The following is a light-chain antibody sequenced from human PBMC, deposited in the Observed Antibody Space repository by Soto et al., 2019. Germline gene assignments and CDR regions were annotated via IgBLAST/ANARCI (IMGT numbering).Light chain of an antibody. J-gene: IGKJ3*01. Sequence: EILMTQYPDTLSVSPGQRVTLSCRASQSVSSSLAWYQQKPGQAPRLLIYGASSRATGIPARFSGSGSGTEFTLTISSLRSEDFAIYFCQQYNAWPTFGPGTKVDVK. CDR2: GAS. V-gene: IGKV3-15*01. CDR1: QSVSSS. CDR3: QQYNAWPT.